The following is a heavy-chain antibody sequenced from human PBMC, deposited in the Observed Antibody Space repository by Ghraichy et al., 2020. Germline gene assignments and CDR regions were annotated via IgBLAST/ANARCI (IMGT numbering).Heavy chain of an antibody. Sequence: GGSLRLSCAASGFTFSNYWMHWVRQAPGKGLVWVSCIISDGSGTSYADSVKGRFTISRDNAKNMLYLQVNSLGAEDTAVYYCARGHSSGWPYDAFDLWGQGTMVTVSP. CDR1: GFTFSNYW. CDR3: ARGHSSGWPYDAFDL. V-gene: IGHV3-74*01. J-gene: IGHJ3*01. D-gene: IGHD6-19*01. CDR2: IISDGSGT.